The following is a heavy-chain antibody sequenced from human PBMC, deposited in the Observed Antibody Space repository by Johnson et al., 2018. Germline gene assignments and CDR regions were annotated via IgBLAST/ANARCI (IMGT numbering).Heavy chain of an antibody. CDR3: ARGEQWQET. CDR2: IHPSGGST. CDR1: GYTFTSHY. V-gene: IGHV1-46*01. Sequence: VQLVQSGAEVKKPGASVKVSCKASGYTFTSHYIHWVRQAPGQGLEWMGIIHPSGGSTGSAQKFQGRVTMTRDTATSTVYMGLCRRRSEDTAGYYCARGEQWQETWGQGTRVTGSS. D-gene: IGHD6-19*01. J-gene: IGHJ5*02.